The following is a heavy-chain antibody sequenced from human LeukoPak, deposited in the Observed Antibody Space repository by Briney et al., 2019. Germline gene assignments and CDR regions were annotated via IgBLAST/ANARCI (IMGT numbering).Heavy chain of an antibody. D-gene: IGHD1-1*01. CDR3: ARHQKIGDNKYWYFDL. CDR1: GGSISSYY. CDR2: IYYSGST. V-gene: IGHV4-59*08. Sequence: SETLSLTCTVSGGSISSYYWSWIRQPPGKGLEWIGYIYYSGSTNYNPSLKSRVTISVDTSKNQFSLKLSSVTAADTAVYYCARHQKIGDNKYWYFDLWGRGTLVTVSS. J-gene: IGHJ2*01.